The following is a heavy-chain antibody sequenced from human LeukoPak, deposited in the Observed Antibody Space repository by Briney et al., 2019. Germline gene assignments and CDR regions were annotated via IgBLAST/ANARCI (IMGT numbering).Heavy chain of an antibody. Sequence: SSVKVSCKASGGTFSSYAISWVRQAPGQGLEWMGMIIPIFGTANYAQKFQGRVTITTDESTSTASRELSSLRSEDTAVYYCAREAGEVVAAIASWFDRWGQGTLVTVSS. V-gene: IGHV1-69*05. J-gene: IGHJ5*02. CDR3: AREAGEVVAAIASWFDR. CDR1: GGTFSSYA. CDR2: IIPIFGTA. D-gene: IGHD2-15*01.